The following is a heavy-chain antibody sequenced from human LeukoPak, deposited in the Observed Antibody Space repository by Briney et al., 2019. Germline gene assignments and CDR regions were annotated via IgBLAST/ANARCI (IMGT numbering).Heavy chain of an antibody. CDR3: ARGEDIVVVVAAKLFDY. CDR2: MNPNSGNT. V-gene: IGHV1-8*01. J-gene: IGHJ4*02. D-gene: IGHD2-15*01. CDR1: GYTFTSYD. Sequence: GASVKVSCKASGYTFTSYDINWVRQATGQGLEWMGWMNPNSGNTGYAQKFQGRVTMTRDTSISTAYMELSRLRSDDTAVYYCARGEDIVVVVAAKLFDYWGQGTLVTVSS.